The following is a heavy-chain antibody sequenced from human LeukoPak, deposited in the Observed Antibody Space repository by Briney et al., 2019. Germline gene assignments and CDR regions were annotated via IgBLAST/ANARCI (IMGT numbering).Heavy chain of an antibody. CDR1: GFTLSSYA. J-gene: IGHJ3*02. CDR2: RSYDGSNK. V-gene: IGHV3-30-3*01. D-gene: IGHD3-16*01. CDR3: ARDYTALLDAFDI. Sequence: GRSLRLSCAASGFTLSSYAMHWVRQAPGTGLEWVAVRSYDGSNKYYADSVKGRFTISRDNSKNTLYLKMTSLRAEDTAGYYCARDYTALLDAFDIWGQGTMVTVSS.